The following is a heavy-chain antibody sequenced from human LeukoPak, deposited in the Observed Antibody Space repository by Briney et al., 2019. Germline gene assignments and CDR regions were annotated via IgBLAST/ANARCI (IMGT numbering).Heavy chain of an antibody. J-gene: IGHJ3*02. CDR1: GFTFSSYG. CDR3: ARARTSLGDAFDI. CDR2: ISSSGSTI. V-gene: IGHV3-48*04. D-gene: IGHD2-2*01. Sequence: PGGSLRLSCAASGFTFSSYGMSWVRQAPGKGLEWVSYISSSGSTIYYADSVKGRFTISRDNAKNSLYLQMNSLRAEDTAVYYCARARTSLGDAFDIWGQGTMVTVSS.